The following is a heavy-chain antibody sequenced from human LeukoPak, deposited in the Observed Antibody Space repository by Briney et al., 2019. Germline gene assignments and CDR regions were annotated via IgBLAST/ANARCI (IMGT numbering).Heavy chain of an antibody. CDR2: INHSGST. CDR3: ARHEHKLELRLNYYYYGMDV. J-gene: IGHJ6*02. CDR1: GGSFSGYY. Sequence: NPSETLSLTCAVYGGSFSGYYWSWIRQPPGKGLEWIGEINHSGSTNYNPSLKSRVTISVDTSKNQFSLKLSSVTAADTAVYYCARHEHKLELRLNYYYYGMDVWGQGTTVTVSS. V-gene: IGHV4-34*01. D-gene: IGHD1-7*01.